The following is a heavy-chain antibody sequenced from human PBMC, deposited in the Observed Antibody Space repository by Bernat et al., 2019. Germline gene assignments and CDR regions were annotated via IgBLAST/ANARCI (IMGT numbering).Heavy chain of an antibody. Sequence: QVQLVESGGGVVQPGRSLRLSCAASGFTFSSYGMHWVRQAPGKGLEWVAVIWYDGSDQYYVNSMKGRFSISRDNAKSSLYLQMNSLRAEDTAIYYCARYCSSTGCTDAFDIWGQGTMVTVSS. CDR3: ARYCSSTGCTDAFDI. J-gene: IGHJ3*02. CDR2: IWYDGSDQ. V-gene: IGHV3-33*01. D-gene: IGHD2-2*01. CDR1: GFTFSSYG.